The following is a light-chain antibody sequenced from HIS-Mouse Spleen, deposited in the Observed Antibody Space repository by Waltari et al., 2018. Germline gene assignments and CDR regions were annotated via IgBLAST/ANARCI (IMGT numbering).Light chain of an antibody. CDR2: DDS. CDR3: QVWDSSSDHVV. J-gene: IGLJ2*01. CDR1: NIGSKS. V-gene: IGLV3-21*03. Sequence: SYVLTQPPSVSVAPGKTARITCGGNNIGSKSVHWYQQKPGQAPVLVVYDDSDRPSRIPWRFSGSNSGNTATLTISRVEAGDEADYYCQVWDSSSDHVVFGGGTKLTVL.